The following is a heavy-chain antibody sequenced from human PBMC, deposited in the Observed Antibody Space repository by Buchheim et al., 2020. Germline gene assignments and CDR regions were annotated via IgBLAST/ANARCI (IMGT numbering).Heavy chain of an antibody. J-gene: IGHJ5*02. CDR1: GGSISSYY. D-gene: IGHD3-10*01. CDR3: ARGSKELLWFGDWFDP. Sequence: QVQLQESGPGLVKPSETLSLTCTVSGGSISSYYWSWIRQPPGKGLEWIGYIYYSGSTNYNPSLKSRVTISVDTSKNQFSLKLSSVTAADTAVYYCARGSKELLWFGDWFDPWGQGTL. V-gene: IGHV4-59*01. CDR2: IYYSGST.